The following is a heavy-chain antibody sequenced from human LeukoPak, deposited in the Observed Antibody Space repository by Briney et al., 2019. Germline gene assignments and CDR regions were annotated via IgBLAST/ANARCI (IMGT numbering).Heavy chain of an antibody. CDR3: VRDMGYYDKV. V-gene: IGHV3-15*05. CDR1: GFTFSNAW. Sequence: PGGSLRLSCAASGFTFSNAWMSWVRQAPGKGLEWVGRIKSKTDGGTTDYAAPVKGRFTISRDDSKNTLYLQMNSLRAEDTAIYYCVRDMGYYDKVWGQGTLVTVSS. D-gene: IGHD3-22*01. J-gene: IGHJ4*02. CDR2: IKSKTDGGTT.